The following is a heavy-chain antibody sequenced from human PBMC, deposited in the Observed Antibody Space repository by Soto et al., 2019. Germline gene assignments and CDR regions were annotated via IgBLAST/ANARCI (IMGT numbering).Heavy chain of an antibody. CDR2: IFYSGST. V-gene: IGHV4-31*03. CDR1: GGSVSSGGSY. J-gene: IGHJ2*01. CDR3: ARAVVVRYWYFDL. D-gene: IGHD2-21*01. Sequence: QVQLQESGPGLVKPSQTLSLTCTVSGGSVSSGGSYWSWIRQHPGKGLEWIGYIFYSGSTYYNPSLKSRVTISVDTSKNQFSLKLSSVTAADTAVYYCARAVVVRYWYFDLWGRGTLVTVSS.